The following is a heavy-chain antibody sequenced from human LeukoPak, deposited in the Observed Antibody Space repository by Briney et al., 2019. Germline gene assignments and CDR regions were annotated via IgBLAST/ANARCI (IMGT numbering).Heavy chain of an antibody. D-gene: IGHD3-10*01. Sequence: GGSLRLSCAASGFTFSSYGMHWVRQAPGKGLEWVAFIRYDGSNKYYADSVKGRFTISRDNSKNTLSLQMNSLRAEDTAVYYCATFYGSGKGGAFDIWGQGTMVTVSS. CDR1: GFTFSSYG. V-gene: IGHV3-30*02. J-gene: IGHJ3*02. CDR2: IRYDGSNK. CDR3: ATFYGSGKGGAFDI.